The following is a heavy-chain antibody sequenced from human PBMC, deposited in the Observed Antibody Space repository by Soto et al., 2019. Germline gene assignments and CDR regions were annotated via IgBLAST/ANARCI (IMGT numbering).Heavy chain of an antibody. D-gene: IGHD6-13*01. CDR1: GGSFSGYY. Sequence: QVQLQQWGAGLLKPSETLSLTCAVYGGSFSGYYWSWIRQPPGKGLEWIGEINHSGSTNYNPSLKRPVTISIDTSKNQFSLKLSSVTAADTAGYYCARTYSSSWSPFEYWGQGTLVTVSS. J-gene: IGHJ4*02. CDR2: INHSGST. CDR3: ARTYSSSWSPFEY. V-gene: IGHV4-34*01.